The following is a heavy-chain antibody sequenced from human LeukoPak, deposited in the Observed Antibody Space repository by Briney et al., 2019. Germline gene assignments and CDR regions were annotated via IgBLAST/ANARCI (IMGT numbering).Heavy chain of an antibody. Sequence: GGSLRLSCAASGFTFSSYAMHWVRQAPGKGLEWVSALSGSGGSTYYADSVKGRFTISRVNSENTLYLQMNSLRAEDTAVYYCAKRPPAAAFDIWGQGTMVTVSS. CDR2: LSGSGGST. CDR1: GFTFSSYA. J-gene: IGHJ3*02. V-gene: IGHV3-23*01. D-gene: IGHD2-2*01. CDR3: AKRPPAAAFDI.